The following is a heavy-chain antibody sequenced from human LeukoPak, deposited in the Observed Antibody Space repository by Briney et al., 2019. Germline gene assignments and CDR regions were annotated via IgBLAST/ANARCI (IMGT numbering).Heavy chain of an antibody. D-gene: IGHD3-16*01. CDR1: GFTFSSYW. J-gene: IGHJ6*02. V-gene: IGHV3-74*01. CDR2: INGDGRNI. CDR3: ARDYFSGRMMDV. Sequence: GGSLRLSCVASGFTFSSYWMHWVRQDPRKGLVWVSRINGDGRNINYADSVRGRFTISRDNAKNTLYLQMNTLRVEDTAVYYCARDYFSGRMMDVWGQGTTVTVSS.